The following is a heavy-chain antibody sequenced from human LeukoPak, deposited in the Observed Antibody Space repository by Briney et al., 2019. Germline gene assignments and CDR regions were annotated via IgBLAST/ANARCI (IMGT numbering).Heavy chain of an antibody. CDR1: GASISSYF. Sequence: PSETLSLTCTVSGASISSYFWTWIRQSPGKGLEWIGYISNIGSTNYNPSLKGRVTISGDTSKNRFSLKLSSVTAADTAVYYCTRDRSALDTWGQGTMVTVSS. J-gene: IGHJ3*02. V-gene: IGHV4-59*01. CDR2: ISNIGST. CDR3: TRDRSALDT.